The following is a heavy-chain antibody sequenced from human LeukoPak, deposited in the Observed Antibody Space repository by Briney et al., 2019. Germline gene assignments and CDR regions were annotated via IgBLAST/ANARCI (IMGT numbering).Heavy chain of an antibody. CDR3: VGYHDSGSPDY. CDR1: GFNFRSYS. J-gene: IGHJ4*02. CDR2: ISGDGGST. Sequence: GGSLRLSCVGSGFNFRSYSMSWVRQAPGKGLEWVSAISGDGGSTSLADSVKGRFSISRDNSKSTVNLQMSSLRVEDTALYYCVGYHDSGSPDYWGQGTLVTVSS. V-gene: IGHV3-23*01. D-gene: IGHD3-10*01.